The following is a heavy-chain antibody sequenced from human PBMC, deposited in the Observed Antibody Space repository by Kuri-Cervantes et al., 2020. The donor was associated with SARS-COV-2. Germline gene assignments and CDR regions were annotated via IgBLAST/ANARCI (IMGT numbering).Heavy chain of an antibody. CDR3: AKDMRGTRTYFDY. CDR1: GFTFSSYA. V-gene: IGHV3-23*01. J-gene: IGHJ4*02. D-gene: IGHD1-7*01. Sequence: GGSLRLSCAASGFTFSSYAMSWVRQAPGKGLEWVSAISGSGGSTYYADSVKGRFTISRDNSKNTLYLQMNSLRAEDTALYYCAKDMRGTRTYFDYWGQGTLVTVSS. CDR2: ISGSGGST.